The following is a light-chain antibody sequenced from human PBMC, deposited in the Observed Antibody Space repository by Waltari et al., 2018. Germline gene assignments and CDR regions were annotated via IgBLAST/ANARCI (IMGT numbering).Light chain of an antibody. J-gene: IGLJ2*01. CDR1: SSDVGGYNY. CDR3: SSYTSSSSVV. V-gene: IGLV2-14*01. CDR2: GVS. Sequence: QSALTQPASVSGSPGQSITISCTGTSSDVGGYNYVSWYQQHPGKAPKLLIYGVSNRPSGFCNRISGSKSGNTASLTISVLQAEDEADYYCSSYTSSSSVVFGGGTKLTVL.